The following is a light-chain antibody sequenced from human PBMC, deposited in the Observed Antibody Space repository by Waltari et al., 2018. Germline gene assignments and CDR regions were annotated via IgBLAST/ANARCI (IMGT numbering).Light chain of an antibody. Sequence: DIVMTQSPDSLAVSLGERGTINCKFHQRVLYSSNNKNYLAWYQQKPGQPPKLLIYWASTRESGVPDRFSGSGSGTDFTLTISSLQAEDVAVYYCQQSYSTPHTFGRGTKLEIK. V-gene: IGKV4-1*01. CDR3: QQSYSTPHT. CDR2: WAS. J-gene: IGKJ2*01. CDR1: QRVLYSSNNKNY.